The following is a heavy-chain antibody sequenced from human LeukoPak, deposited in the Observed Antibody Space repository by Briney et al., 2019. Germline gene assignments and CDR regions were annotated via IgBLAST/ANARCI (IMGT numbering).Heavy chain of an antibody. V-gene: IGHV4-34*01. CDR3: ARGRRLRFLEWLPSGDWFDP. D-gene: IGHD3-3*01. J-gene: IGHJ5*02. Sequence: SETLSLTCAVYGGSFGGYYWSWIRQPPGKGLEWIGEINHSGSTNYNPSLKSRVTISVDTSKNQFSLKLSSVTAADTAVYYCARGRRLRFLEWLPSGDWFDPWGQGTLVTVSS. CDR1: GGSFGGYY. CDR2: INHSGST.